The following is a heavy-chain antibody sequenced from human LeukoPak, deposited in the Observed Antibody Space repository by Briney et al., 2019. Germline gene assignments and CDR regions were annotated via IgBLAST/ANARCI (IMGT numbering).Heavy chain of an antibody. CDR3: AKDFVGVAGLYLDY. D-gene: IGHD6-19*01. J-gene: IGHJ4*02. CDR2: ISYDGSKK. Sequence: GGSLRLSCAASGFTFGTNGMHWVRQAPGRGLEWVALISYDGSKKKYADSVKGRFTISRDISKNTLSLQMNSLRPDDTAVYYCAKDFVGVAGLYLDYWGQGTLVTVSS. CDR1: GFTFGTNG. V-gene: IGHV3-30*18.